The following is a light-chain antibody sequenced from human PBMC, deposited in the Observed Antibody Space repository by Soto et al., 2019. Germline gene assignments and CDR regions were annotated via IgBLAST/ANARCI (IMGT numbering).Light chain of an antibody. CDR3: QHYNNWPPWT. Sequence: DIQMTQSPSILSASVGDRVTITCRASQSISTWLAWYQQKPGKAPKVLIYKASRLQSEVPSRFSGSGSGTEFTLTISSLQSEDFAVYYCQHYNNWPPWTFGQGTKVDIK. V-gene: IGKV1-5*03. J-gene: IGKJ1*01. CDR2: KAS. CDR1: QSISTW.